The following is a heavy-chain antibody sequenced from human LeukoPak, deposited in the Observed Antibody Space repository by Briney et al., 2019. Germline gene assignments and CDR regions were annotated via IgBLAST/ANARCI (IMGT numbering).Heavy chain of an antibody. CDR3: ARIAGDYYDSSGYYPNWFDP. J-gene: IGHJ5*02. Sequence: SETLSLTCTVSGGSISSYYWSWIRQPPGKGLEWIGYIYYSGSTNYNPSLKSRVTISVDTSKNQFFLKLSSVTAADTAVYYCARIAGDYYDSSGYYPNWFDPWGQGTLVTVSS. CDR2: IYYSGST. V-gene: IGHV4-59*01. D-gene: IGHD3-22*01. CDR1: GGSISSYY.